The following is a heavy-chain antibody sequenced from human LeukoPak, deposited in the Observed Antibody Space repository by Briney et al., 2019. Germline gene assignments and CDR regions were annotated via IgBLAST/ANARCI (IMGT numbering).Heavy chain of an antibody. D-gene: IGHD2-2*01. Sequence: GGSLRLSCTASGFTFTTYWMTWVRQAPGKGLEWVAKIKQDGGEKYYVDSVKGRFTISRDNAKNSLSLQMNSLRAEDTAVYYCARDQGYCTSATCRGDAFDVWGQGSMVSVSS. CDR1: GFTFTTYW. V-gene: IGHV3-7*01. J-gene: IGHJ3*01. CDR3: ARDQGYCTSATCRGDAFDV. CDR2: IKQDGGEK.